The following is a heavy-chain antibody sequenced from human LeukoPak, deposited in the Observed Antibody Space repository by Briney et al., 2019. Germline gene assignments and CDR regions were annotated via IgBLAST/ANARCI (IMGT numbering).Heavy chain of an antibody. CDR2: ISSSSSYI. Sequence: PGGSLRLSCAASGFSFSSYSMNWVRQAPGKGLEWVSSISSSSSYIYYADSVKGRFTISRDNAKNSLYLQMNSLRAEDTAVYYCARARAARPFPYYFDYWGQGTLVTVSS. CDR3: ARARAARPFPYYFDY. D-gene: IGHD6-6*01. J-gene: IGHJ4*02. CDR1: GFSFSSYS. V-gene: IGHV3-21*01.